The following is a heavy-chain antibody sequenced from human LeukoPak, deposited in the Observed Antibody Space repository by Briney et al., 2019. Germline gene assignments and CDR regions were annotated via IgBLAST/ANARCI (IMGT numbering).Heavy chain of an antibody. CDR2: IYYSGYT. CDR3: AKSGGSGLIDY. D-gene: IGHD1-26*01. Sequence: SETLSLTCTVSGGSISSYYWSWIRQPPGKGLEWIGYIYYSGYTNYNPSLKSRVTISVDTSKNQFSLKLSSVTAADTAVYYCAKSGGSGLIDYWGLGTLVTVSS. J-gene: IGHJ4*02. V-gene: IGHV4-59*01. CDR1: GGSISSYY.